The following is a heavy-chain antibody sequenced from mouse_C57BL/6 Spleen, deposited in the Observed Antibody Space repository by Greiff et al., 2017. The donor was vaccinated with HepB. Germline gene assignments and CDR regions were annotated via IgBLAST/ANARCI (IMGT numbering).Heavy chain of an antibody. Sequence: EVMLVESGGGLVQPKGSLKLSCAASGFSFNTYAMNWVRQAPGKGLEWVARVRSKSNNYATYYADSVKDRFTISRDDSESMLYLQMNNLKTEDTAMYYCVRHRDAAMDYWGQGTSVTVSS. V-gene: IGHV10-1*01. CDR3: VRHRDAAMDY. J-gene: IGHJ4*01. D-gene: IGHD3-3*01. CDR2: VRSKSNNYAT. CDR1: GFSFNTYA.